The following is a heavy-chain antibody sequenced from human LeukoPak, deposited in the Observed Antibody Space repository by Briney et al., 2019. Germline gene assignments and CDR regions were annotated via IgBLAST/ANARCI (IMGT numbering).Heavy chain of an antibody. D-gene: IGHD1-26*01. Sequence: PGGSLRLSCAASGFTFSDHYLDWVRQAPGKGLEWVGRSRSKTNRYATQYAASVKGRFTISRDDSNTSLYLKMNSLQTEDTAVYYCARELREHGVFDIWGQGTMVTVSS. CDR1: GFTFSDHY. V-gene: IGHV3-72*01. J-gene: IGHJ3*02. CDR2: SRSKTNRYAT. CDR3: ARELREHGVFDI.